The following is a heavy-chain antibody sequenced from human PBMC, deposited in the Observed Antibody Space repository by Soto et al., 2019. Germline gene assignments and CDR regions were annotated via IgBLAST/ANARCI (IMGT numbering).Heavy chain of an antibody. CDR3: ARDREVVTATHYYYYGMDV. J-gene: IGHJ6*02. CDR2: MNPNSGNT. CDR1: GYTFTSYD. V-gene: IGHV1-8*01. D-gene: IGHD2-21*02. Sequence: ASVKVSCKASGYTFTSYDINWVRQATGQGLEWMGWMNPNSGNTDYAQKFQGRVTTSVDTSKNQFSLKLSSVTAADTAVYYCARDREVVTATHYYYYGMDVWGQGTTVTVSS.